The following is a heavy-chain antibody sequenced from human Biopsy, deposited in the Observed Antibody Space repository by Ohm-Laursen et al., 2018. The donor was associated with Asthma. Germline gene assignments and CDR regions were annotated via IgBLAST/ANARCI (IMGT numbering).Heavy chain of an antibody. CDR1: GGAMSTSGSY. D-gene: IGHD6-13*01. CDR2: IYYSGRT. V-gene: IGHV4-39*02. Sequence: SETLSLTCVVSGGAMSTSGSYWGWIRQSPGKGLEWIGSIYYSGRTYYNPSLESRVTISADTSKNHFSLKVTSVTAADTAVYYCARAVSSSLYWYFDLWGRGDLVTVSS. J-gene: IGHJ2*01. CDR3: ARAVSSSLYWYFDL.